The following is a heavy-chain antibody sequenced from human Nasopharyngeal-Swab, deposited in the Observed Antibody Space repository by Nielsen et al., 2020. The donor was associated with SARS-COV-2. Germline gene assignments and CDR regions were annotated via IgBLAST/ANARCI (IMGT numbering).Heavy chain of an antibody. V-gene: IGHV3-74*01. D-gene: IGHD3-22*01. CDR2: INADGSSP. J-gene: IGHJ4*02. Sequence: GESLKISCVASGFTFGNYWMHWVRQVPGKGLVWVSHINADGSSPTYADSVKGRFTISRDNAKNTLYLQMDNLRAEDTAVYYCSRLTYYYDSSSGGWGQGTLVTVSS. CDR3: SRLTYYYDSSSGG. CDR1: GFTFGNYW.